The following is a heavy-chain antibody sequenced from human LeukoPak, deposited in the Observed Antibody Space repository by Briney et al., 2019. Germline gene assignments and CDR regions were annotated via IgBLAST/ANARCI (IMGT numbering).Heavy chain of an antibody. CDR3: ARRGAVAGENDY. D-gene: IGHD6-19*01. CDR1: GGSISSYY. V-gene: IGHV4-59*08. Sequence: SETLSLTCTVSGGSISSYYWSWIRQPPGKGLEWIGYIYYSGSTNYNTSLKSRVTISVDTSKNQFSLNLSSVTAADTAVYYCARRGAVAGENDYWGQGTLVTVSS. J-gene: IGHJ4*02. CDR2: IYYSGST.